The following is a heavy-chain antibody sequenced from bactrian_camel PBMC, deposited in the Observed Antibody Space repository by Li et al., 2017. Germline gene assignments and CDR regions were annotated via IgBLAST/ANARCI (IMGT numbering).Heavy chain of an antibody. Sequence: HVQLVESGGGSAQVGGSLRVSCSASADALMYMARFRQAPGQKREAVAAITTGGSSTMYHDSVKGRFTFSKDSANFILYLQMDNLKPEDSDVYYCAAGMWDICQVEPLSLGSMDYWGKGTQVTVS. J-gene: IGHJ7*01. CDR2: ITTGGSST. V-gene: IGHV3S53*01. D-gene: IGHD2*01. CDR1: ADALMY.